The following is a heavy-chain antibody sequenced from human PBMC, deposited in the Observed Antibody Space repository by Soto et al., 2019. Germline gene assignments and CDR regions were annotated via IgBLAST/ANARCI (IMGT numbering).Heavy chain of an antibody. J-gene: IGHJ5*02. Sequence: SETLSLTCAVYGGSFSGYYWSWIRQPPGKGLEWIGEINHSGSTNYNPSLKSRVTISVDTSKNQFSLKLSSVTAADTAVYYCARGGIVVVPAARKVDPWGQGTLVTVSS. CDR1: GGSFSGYY. D-gene: IGHD2-2*01. CDR2: INHSGST. CDR3: ARGGIVVVPAARKVDP. V-gene: IGHV4-34*01.